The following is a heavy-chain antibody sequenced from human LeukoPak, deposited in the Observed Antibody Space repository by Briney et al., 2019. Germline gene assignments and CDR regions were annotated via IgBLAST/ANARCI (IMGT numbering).Heavy chain of an antibody. J-gene: IGHJ6*03. D-gene: IGHD5-18*01. CDR1: GFTFSSYE. CDR2: ISSSGSTI. Sequence: PGGSLRLSCAASGFTFSSYEMNWVRQAPGKGLEWVSYISSSGSTIYYADSVKGRFTISRDNAKNSLYLQMNSLRAEDTAVYYCARDPEGGYSYGGFMDVWGKGTTVTVSS. CDR3: ARDPEGGYSYGGFMDV. V-gene: IGHV3-48*03.